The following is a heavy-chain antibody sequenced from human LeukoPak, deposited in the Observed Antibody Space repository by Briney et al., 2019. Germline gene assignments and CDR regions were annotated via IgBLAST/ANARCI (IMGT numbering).Heavy chain of an antibody. CDR3: ARGYSDYGSWFDP. CDR2: ISYDGSNK. V-gene: IGHV3-30*03. D-gene: IGHD5-12*01. J-gene: IGHJ5*02. CDR1: GFTFSSYV. Sequence: GRSLRLSCAASGFTFSSYVMLGVRQAPGKGLEWVAVISYDGSNKYYADSVKGRFTISRDNSKNTLSLQMNSLRAEDTAVYYCARGYSDYGSWFDPWGQGTLVTVSS.